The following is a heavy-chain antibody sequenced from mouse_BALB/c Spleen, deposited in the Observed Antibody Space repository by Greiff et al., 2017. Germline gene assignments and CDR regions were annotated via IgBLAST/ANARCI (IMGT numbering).Heavy chain of an antibody. Sequence: EVKLQESGGGLVKPGGSLKLSCAASGFTFSDYYMYWVRQTPEKRLEWVATISDGGSYTYYPDSVKGRFTISRDNAKNNLYLQMSSLKSEDTAMYYCARDREGDYGYAMDYWGQGTSVTVSS. CDR3: ARDREGDYGYAMDY. CDR1: GFTFSDYY. CDR2: ISDGGSYT. V-gene: IGHV5-4*02. J-gene: IGHJ4*01. D-gene: IGHD1-1*02.